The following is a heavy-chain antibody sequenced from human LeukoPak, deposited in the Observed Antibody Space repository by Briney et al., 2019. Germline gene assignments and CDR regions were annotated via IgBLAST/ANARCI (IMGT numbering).Heavy chain of an antibody. Sequence: GASVKVSCKASGYTFTSYDINWVRQATGQGLEWMGWMNPNSGNTGYAQKFQGRVTMTRNTSISTAYMELSSLRSEDTAVYYCARSIQLSGYHFDYWGQGTLVTVSS. V-gene: IGHV1-8*01. J-gene: IGHJ4*02. CDR1: GYTFTSYD. CDR3: ARSIQLSGYHFDY. CDR2: MNPNSGNT. D-gene: IGHD5-18*01.